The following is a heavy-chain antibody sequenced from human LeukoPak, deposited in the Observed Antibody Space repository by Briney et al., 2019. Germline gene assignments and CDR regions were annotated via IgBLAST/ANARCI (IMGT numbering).Heavy chain of an antibody. CDR3: AKNSPSSGTYYYYYYMDV. D-gene: IGHD1-26*01. J-gene: IGHJ6*03. CDR2: ISASGGST. CDR1: GFTFSSYA. Sequence: GSLRLSCAASGFTFSSYAMSWVRQAPGKGLEWVSAISASGGSTYYADSVKGRFTISRDNSKNTLYLQMNSLRAEDTAVYYCAKNSPSSGTYYYYYYMDVWGKGTTVTVSS. V-gene: IGHV3-23*01.